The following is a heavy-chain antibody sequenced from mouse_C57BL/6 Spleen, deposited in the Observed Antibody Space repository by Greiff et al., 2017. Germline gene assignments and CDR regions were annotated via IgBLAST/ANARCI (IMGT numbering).Heavy chain of an antibody. V-gene: IGHV1-76*01. CDR3: ATSLDYYYGSSHFDY. CDR2: IYPGSGNT. D-gene: IGHD1-1*01. J-gene: IGHJ2*01. Sequence: VQLQQSGAELVRPGASVKLSCKASGYTFTDYYINWVKQRPGQGLEWIARIYPGSGNTYYNEKFKGKATLTAEKSSSTAYMQLSSLTSEDSAVYFCATSLDYYYGSSHFDYWGQGTTLTVSS. CDR1: GYTFTDYY.